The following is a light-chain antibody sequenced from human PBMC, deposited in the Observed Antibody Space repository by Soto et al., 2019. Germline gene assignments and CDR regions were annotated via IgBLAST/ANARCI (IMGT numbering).Light chain of an antibody. CDR3: QQRTNWPRT. CDR2: GAS. J-gene: IGKJ1*01. Sequence: IPLTQSPSSLSASVGDRVTITCRASQGISSYLGWYQQKPGKAPKLLIYGASTLQSGVPSRFSGSGSGTDFTRTISSLEPEDFVIYYCQQRTNWPRTFGQGTKVDI. V-gene: IGKV1-9*01. CDR1: QGISSY.